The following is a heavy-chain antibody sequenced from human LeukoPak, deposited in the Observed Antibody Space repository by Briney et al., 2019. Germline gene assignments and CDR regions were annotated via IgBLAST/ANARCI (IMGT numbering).Heavy chain of an antibody. D-gene: IGHD5-12*01. V-gene: IGHV4-59*01. CDR2: IYHSGST. Sequence: SETLSLTCTVSGGSISSYYWSWIRQPPGKGLEWIGYIYHSGSTKYNPSLKSRVTISVDTSKSQFSLKLSSVTAADTAVYYCARDGYSGNDGLWGQGTLVTVSS. J-gene: IGHJ4*02. CDR1: GGSISSYY. CDR3: ARDGYSGNDGL.